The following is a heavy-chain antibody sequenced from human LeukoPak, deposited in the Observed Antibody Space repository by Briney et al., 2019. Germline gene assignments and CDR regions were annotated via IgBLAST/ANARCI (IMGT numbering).Heavy chain of an antibody. D-gene: IGHD3-10*01. Sequence: GGSLRLSSATSGFTISSYSMNWVRQAPGKGLEWVSSISSSSSYIYYADSVKGRFTISRDNAKNSLYLQMNSLRAEDTAVYYCARDGWPGSSYYRPFDYWGQGTLVTVSS. J-gene: IGHJ4*02. CDR3: ARDGWPGSSYYRPFDY. CDR2: ISSSSSYI. V-gene: IGHV3-21*01. CDR1: GFTISSYS.